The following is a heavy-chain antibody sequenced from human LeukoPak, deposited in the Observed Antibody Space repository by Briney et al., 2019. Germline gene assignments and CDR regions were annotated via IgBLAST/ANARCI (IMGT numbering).Heavy chain of an antibody. CDR1: GFTFSGSA. Sequence: GGSLKLSREASGFTFSGSAMHWVRQASGKGLEWVGRIRSKANSYATAYGAPVKGRFTISRDDSKNTAYLQMNSLKTEDTAIYYCARPTDSGYYMNWGQGTLVTVSS. CDR3: ARPTDSGYYMN. CDR2: IRSKANSYAT. J-gene: IGHJ4*02. D-gene: IGHD3-3*01. V-gene: IGHV3-73*01.